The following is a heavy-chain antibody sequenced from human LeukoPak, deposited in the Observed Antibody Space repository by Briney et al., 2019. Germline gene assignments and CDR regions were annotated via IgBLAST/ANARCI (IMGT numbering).Heavy chain of an antibody. J-gene: IGHJ6*02. V-gene: IGHV3-30-3*01. Sequence: HPGRSLRLSCAASGFTFSSYAMHWVRQAPGKGLVWVAVISYDGSNKYYADSVKGRFTISRDNSKNTLYLQMNSLRAEDTAVYYWAREKITMIVVVITTAMSPYGMDVWGQGTTVTVSS. CDR3: AREKITMIVVVITTAMSPYGMDV. D-gene: IGHD3-22*01. CDR1: GFTFSSYA. CDR2: ISYDGSNK.